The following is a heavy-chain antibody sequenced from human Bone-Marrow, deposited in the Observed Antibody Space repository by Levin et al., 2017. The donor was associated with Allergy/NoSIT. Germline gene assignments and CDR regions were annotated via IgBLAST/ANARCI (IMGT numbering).Heavy chain of an antibody. CDR3: ARDAWVLGSHYFDY. D-gene: IGHD3-16*01. CDR2: IYYSGST. J-gene: IGHJ4*02. Sequence: SQTLSLTCTVSGGSISSGGYYWSWIRQHPGKGLEWIGYIYYSGSTYYNPSLKSRVTISVDTSKNQFSLKLSSVTAADTAVYYCARDAWVLGSHYFDYWGQGTLVTVSS. CDR1: GGSISSGGYY. V-gene: IGHV4-31*03.